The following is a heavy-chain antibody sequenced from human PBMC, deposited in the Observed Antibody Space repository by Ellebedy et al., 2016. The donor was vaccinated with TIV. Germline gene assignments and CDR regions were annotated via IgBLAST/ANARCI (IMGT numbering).Heavy chain of an antibody. J-gene: IGHJ4*02. CDR1: GFTFRNFA. CDR2: ISSSGVST. D-gene: IGHD3-22*01. CDR3: AKLDSSGYYYGRFDY. Sequence: GGSLRLSCAASGFTFRNFAMTWVRQAPGKGLEWVSSISSSGVSTDYADSVRGQVTISRDNSKNTLYLQMNSLRADDSAVYYCAKLDSSGYYYGRFDYWGQGTLVTVSS. V-gene: IGHV3-23*01.